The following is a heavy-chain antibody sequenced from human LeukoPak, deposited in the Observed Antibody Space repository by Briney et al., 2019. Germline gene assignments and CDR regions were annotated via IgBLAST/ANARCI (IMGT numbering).Heavy chain of an antibody. CDR1: GFTFSSYG. J-gene: IGHJ4*02. D-gene: IGHD2-8*01. V-gene: IGHV3-33*01. CDR2: IWYDGSNK. Sequence: PGRSLRLSCAASGFTFSSYGMHWVRQAPGKGLEWVAVIWYDGSNKYYADSVKGRFTISRDNSKNTLYLQMNSLRAEDTAVYYCARERESERMTLLDYWGQGTLVTVSS. CDR3: ARERESERMTLLDY.